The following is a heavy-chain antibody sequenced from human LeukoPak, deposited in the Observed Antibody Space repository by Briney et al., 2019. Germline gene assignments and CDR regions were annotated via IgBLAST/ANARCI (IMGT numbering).Heavy chain of an antibody. J-gene: IGHJ4*02. CDR2: ISVYNGNT. CDR3: ARNPRAILILDH. D-gene: IGHD2-8*01. Sequence: ASVKVSCKASGYTFINNGISWVRQAPGQGLEWMGWISVYNGNTYYAQKFQGRVTMTTDTSTTTAYMELRSLRSDDTAVFYCARNPRAILILDHWGQGTLVTVSS. CDR1: GYTFINNG. V-gene: IGHV1-18*01.